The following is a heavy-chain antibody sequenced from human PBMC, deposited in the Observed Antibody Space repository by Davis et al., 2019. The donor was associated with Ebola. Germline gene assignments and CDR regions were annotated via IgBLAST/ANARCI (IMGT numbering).Heavy chain of an antibody. D-gene: IGHD1-26*01. CDR3: ARDPPSSPSTTGGMDV. CDR1: GGTFSSYA. CDR2: IIPIFGTA. Sequence: SVKVSCKASGGTFSSYAISWVRQAPGQGLEWMGGIIPIFGTANYAQKFQGRVTITADESTSTAYMELSSLRSEDTAVYYCARDPPSSPSTTGGMDVWGQGTTVTVSS. J-gene: IGHJ6*02. V-gene: IGHV1-69*13.